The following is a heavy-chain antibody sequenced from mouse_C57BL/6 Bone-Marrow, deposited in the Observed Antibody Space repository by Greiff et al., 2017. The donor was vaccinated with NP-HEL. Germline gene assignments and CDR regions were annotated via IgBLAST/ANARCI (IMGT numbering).Heavy chain of an antibody. CDR2: INPNNGGT. CDR1: GYTFTDYN. Sequence: EVQLVESGPELVKPGASVKIPCKASGYTFTDYNMDWVKQSHGKSLEWIGDINPNNGGTSYNQKFKGKATLTVDKSSSTAYMELRSLTSEDTAVYYCARSFMDYYGSTLDYWGQGTTLTVSS. D-gene: IGHD1-1*01. V-gene: IGHV1-18*01. CDR3: ARSFMDYYGSTLDY. J-gene: IGHJ2*01.